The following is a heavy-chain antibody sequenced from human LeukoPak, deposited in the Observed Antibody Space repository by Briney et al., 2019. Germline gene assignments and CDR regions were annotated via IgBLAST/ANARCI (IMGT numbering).Heavy chain of an antibody. Sequence: SSETLSLTCTVSGGSISSYYWSWIRQPPGKGLEWIGYIYYSGSTNYNPSLKSRVTISVDTSKNQFSLKLSSVTAADTAVYYCARSVEGYCSGDNCYYYYYYMDVWGKGTTVTVSS. V-gene: IGHV4-59*01. CDR1: GGSISSYY. CDR3: ARSVEGYCSGDNCYYYYYYMDV. J-gene: IGHJ6*03. CDR2: IYYSGST. D-gene: IGHD2-15*01.